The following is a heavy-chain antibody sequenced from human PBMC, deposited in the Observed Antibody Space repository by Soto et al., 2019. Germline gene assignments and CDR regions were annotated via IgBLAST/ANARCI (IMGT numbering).Heavy chain of an antibody. CDR1: GGTFSSYA. Sequence: SVKVSCKASGGTFSSYAISWVRQAPGQGLEWMGGIIPIFGTANYAQKFQGRVTITANESTSTAYMELSSLRSEDTAVYYCARGPFMAAVWFDPWGQGTLVTVSS. CDR3: ARGPFMAAVWFDP. D-gene: IGHD6-25*01. V-gene: IGHV1-69*13. J-gene: IGHJ5*02. CDR2: IIPIFGTA.